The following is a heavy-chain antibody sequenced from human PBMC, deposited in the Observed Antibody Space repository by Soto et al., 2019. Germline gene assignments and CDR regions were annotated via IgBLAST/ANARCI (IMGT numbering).Heavy chain of an antibody. Sequence: QVQLQESGPGLVKPSQTLSLTCTVSGDSVSRDGNYWGWIHQLPGKGLEWIGYIYNTGATYYNPSPMGLLSISFETSETQLSLKLRSMTGADTALYYCVGAPFGLGEWVDPWGQGTLVTVSS. D-gene: IGHD3-16*01. CDR3: VGAPFGLGEWVDP. V-gene: IGHV4-31*01. J-gene: IGHJ5*02. CDR1: GDSVSRDGNY. CDR2: IYNTGAT.